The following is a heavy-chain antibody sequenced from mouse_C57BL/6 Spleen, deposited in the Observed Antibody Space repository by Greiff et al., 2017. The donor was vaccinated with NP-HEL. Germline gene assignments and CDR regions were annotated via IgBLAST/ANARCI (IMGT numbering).Heavy chain of an antibody. Sequence: EVKLMESGGDLVKPGGSLKLSCAASGFTFSSYGMSWVRQTPDKRLEWVATISSGGSYIYYPDSVKGRFTISRDNAKNTLYLQMSSLRSEDTAMYYCARHTDDSYYDYAMDYWGQGTSVTVSS. D-gene: IGHD2-3*01. V-gene: IGHV5-6*01. CDR1: GFTFSSYG. CDR2: ISSGGSYI. J-gene: IGHJ4*01. CDR3: ARHTDDSYYDYAMDY.